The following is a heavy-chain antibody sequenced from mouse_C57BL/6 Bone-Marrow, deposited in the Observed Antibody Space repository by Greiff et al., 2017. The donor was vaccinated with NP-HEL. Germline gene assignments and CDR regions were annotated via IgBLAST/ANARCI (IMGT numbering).Heavy chain of an antibody. V-gene: IGHV1-59*01. J-gene: IGHJ2*01. CDR1: GYTFTSYW. Sequence: QVQLQQPGAELVRPGTSVKLSCKASGYTFTSYWMHWVKQRPGQGLEWIGVIDPSDSYTNYNQKFKGKATLTVDTSSSTAYMQLSSLTSEDSAVYYWARLGVYFDYWGQGTTLTVSS. CDR3: ARLGVYFDY. CDR2: IDPSDSYT. D-gene: IGHD3-3*01.